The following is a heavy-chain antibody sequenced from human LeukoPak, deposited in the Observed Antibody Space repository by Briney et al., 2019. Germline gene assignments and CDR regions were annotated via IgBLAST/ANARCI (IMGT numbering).Heavy chain of an antibody. Sequence: ASVKVSCKASGYTFSDFYIHGVRQPPGQGLEYVGWITPKSGDTYSPQRFQGRVTMTRDASISTAYMELSSLRSDDTAVYFCARVRLADERAWAYWGQGTLVTVSS. J-gene: IGHJ4*02. CDR2: ITPKSGDT. D-gene: IGHD3-3*02. CDR1: GYTFSDFY. V-gene: IGHV1-2*02. CDR3: ARVRLADERAWAY.